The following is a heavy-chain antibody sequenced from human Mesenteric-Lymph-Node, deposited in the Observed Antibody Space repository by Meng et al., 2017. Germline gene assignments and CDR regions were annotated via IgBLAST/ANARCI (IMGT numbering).Heavy chain of an antibody. V-gene: IGHV4-38-2*01. D-gene: IGHD5-24*01. CDR1: GYSISSGYY. CDR2: IYHSGST. CDR3: ARDERWLQF. J-gene: IGHJ4*02. Sequence: GSLRLSCAVSGYSISSGYYWGWIRQPPGKGLEWIGSIYHSGSTYYNPSLKSRVTISVDMSKNQFSLKLSSVAAADTAVYYCARDERWLQFWGQGTLVTVSS.